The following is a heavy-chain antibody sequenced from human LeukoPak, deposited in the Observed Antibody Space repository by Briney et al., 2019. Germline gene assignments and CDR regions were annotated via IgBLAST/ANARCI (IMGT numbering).Heavy chain of an antibody. CDR3: ARHGRSRSYYDRILTGYYKARGSDWFDP. CDR1: GGSFSGYY. D-gene: IGHD3-9*01. CDR2: INHSGST. V-gene: IGHV4-34*01. J-gene: IGHJ5*02. Sequence: SETLSLTCAVYGGSFSGYYWSWIRQPPGKGLEWIGEINHSGSTNYNPSLKSRVTISVDTSKNQFSLKLSSVTAADTAVYYCARHGRSRSYYDRILTGYYKARGSDWFDPWGQGTLVTVSS.